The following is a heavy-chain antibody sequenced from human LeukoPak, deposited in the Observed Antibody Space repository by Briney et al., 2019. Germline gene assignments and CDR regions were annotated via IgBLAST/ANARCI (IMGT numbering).Heavy chain of an antibody. CDR2: VYSSGET. CDR3: ATKHLWSDGFDI. Sequence: SETLSLTCTVSGGSINTYYWSWLRLPAGKGLEWIGRVYSSGETDYSPSLRSRVTMSVDTSKRQISLKLRTMTAADTAVYYCATKHLWSDGFDIWGQGTMVTVSS. CDR1: GGSINTYY. D-gene: IGHD2-8*02. J-gene: IGHJ3*02. V-gene: IGHV4-4*07.